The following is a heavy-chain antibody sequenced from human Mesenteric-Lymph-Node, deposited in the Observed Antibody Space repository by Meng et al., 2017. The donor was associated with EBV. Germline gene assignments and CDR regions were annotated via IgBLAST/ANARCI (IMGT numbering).Heavy chain of an antibody. Sequence: ELQLVESGGGLVKPGGSVRLSCPASGFNFNTYNMNWVRQAPGKGLEWVSCISTGSSYKYYADSVKGRFTISRDNAKNSLFLQMNSLRADDTAVYYCATNGPNSGLGMFDHWGQGTLVTVSS. D-gene: IGHD6-19*01. J-gene: IGHJ4*02. CDR2: ISTGSSYK. CDR3: ATNGPNSGLGMFDH. V-gene: IGHV3-21*02. CDR1: GFNFNTYN.